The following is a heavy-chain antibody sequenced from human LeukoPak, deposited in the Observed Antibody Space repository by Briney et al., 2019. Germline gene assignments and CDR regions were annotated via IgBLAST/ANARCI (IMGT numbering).Heavy chain of an antibody. Sequence: GGSLRLSRAASGFTVSSNYMSWVRQAPGKGLEGVSVIYSGGSTYYADSVKGRFTISRDNSKNTLYLQMNSLRAEDTAVYYCARFARDGYNYYYYYMDVWGKGTTVTVSS. CDR1: GFTVSSNY. CDR3: ARFARDGYNYYYYYMDV. J-gene: IGHJ6*03. V-gene: IGHV3-66*02. CDR2: IYSGGST. D-gene: IGHD5-24*01.